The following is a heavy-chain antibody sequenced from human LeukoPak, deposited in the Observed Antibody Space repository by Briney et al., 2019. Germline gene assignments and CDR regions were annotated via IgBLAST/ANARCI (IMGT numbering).Heavy chain of an antibody. CDR1: GFTFTSSA. J-gene: IGHJ3*02. CDR2: IVVGSGNT. D-gene: IGHD2-21*02. CDR3: AALRRGGDVSNRPAFDI. V-gene: IGHV1-58*02. Sequence: ASVKVSCKASGFTFTSSAMQWARQARGQRLEWIGWIVVGSGNTNYAQKFQERVTITRDMSTSTAYMELSSLRSEDTAVYYCAALRRGGDVSNRPAFDIWGQGTMVTVSS.